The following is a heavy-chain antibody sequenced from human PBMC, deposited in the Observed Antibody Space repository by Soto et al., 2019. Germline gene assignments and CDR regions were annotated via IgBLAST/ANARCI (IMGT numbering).Heavy chain of an antibody. CDR2: IKQDGSDK. V-gene: IGHV3-7*04. Sequence: EVQLVESGGDLVQPGGSLRLSCAGSGFTFSRYWMSWVRQAPGKGLEWVANIKQDGSDKYYGDSVKGRFTISRDNAKNSRYLQMNSLRADDTAVYYCARETYGDYFDSWGQGTLVTVSS. CDR3: ARETYGDYFDS. J-gene: IGHJ4*02. D-gene: IGHD3-10*01. CDR1: GFTFSRYW.